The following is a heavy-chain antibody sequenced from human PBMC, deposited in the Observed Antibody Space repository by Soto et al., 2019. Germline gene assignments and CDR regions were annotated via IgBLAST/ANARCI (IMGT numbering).Heavy chain of an antibody. D-gene: IGHD4-17*01. J-gene: IGHJ6*02. Sequence: ASVKVSCKASGYSFTAYYIHWVRQAPLQGPEWVGWINPRNGATDYAQMFQGRVTMTRDTSITTPYMDLSRLRSDDTAMYYCARLPPHGLYCYGMDVWGQGPTVTVSS. CDR3: ARLPPHGLYCYGMDV. CDR1: GYSFTAYY. CDR2: INPRNGAT. V-gene: IGHV1-2*02.